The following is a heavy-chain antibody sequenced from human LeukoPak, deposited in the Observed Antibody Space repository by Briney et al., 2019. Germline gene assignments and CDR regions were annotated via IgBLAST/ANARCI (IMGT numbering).Heavy chain of an antibody. Sequence: GESLKISCKGSGYIFTSYWISWVRQMPGKGLEWMGRIEPSDSYTNYSTSFQGHVTISADKSISTAYLQWSSLKASDTAMYYCARSSSSGYYFDYWGQGTLVTVSS. V-gene: IGHV5-10-1*01. D-gene: IGHD6-6*01. CDR3: ARSSSSGYYFDY. CDR1: GYIFTSYW. J-gene: IGHJ4*02. CDR2: IEPSDSYT.